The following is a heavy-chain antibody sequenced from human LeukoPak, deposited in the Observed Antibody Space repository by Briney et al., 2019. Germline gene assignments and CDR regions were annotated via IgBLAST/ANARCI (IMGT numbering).Heavy chain of an antibody. V-gene: IGHV1-69*04. Sequence: SVKVSCKASGGTFTTYAISWVRQAPGQGLEWMGRIIPILGIANYAQKFQSRVTITADKSTSTAYMGHSSVRSEDTAVYYCAREVHNYGYSVWGQEKKSGPYYFDYWGQGTLVTVSS. CDR1: GGTFTTYA. CDR3: AREVHNYGYSVWGQEKKSGPYYFDY. J-gene: IGHJ4*02. CDR2: IIPILGIA. D-gene: IGHD5-18*01.